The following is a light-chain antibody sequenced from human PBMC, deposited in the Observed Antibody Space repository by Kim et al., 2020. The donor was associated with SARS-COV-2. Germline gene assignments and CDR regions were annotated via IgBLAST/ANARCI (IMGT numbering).Light chain of an antibody. J-gene: IGLJ2*01. CDR3: QTWGTGIQL. V-gene: IGLV4-69*01. CDR1: SGHSSYA. CDR2: LNSDGSH. Sequence: ASVKPTCTLSSGHSSYAIAWHQQQPEKGPRYLMKLNSDGSHSKGDGIPDRFSGSSSGAERYLTISSLQSEDEADYYCQTWGTGIQLFGGGTQLTVL.